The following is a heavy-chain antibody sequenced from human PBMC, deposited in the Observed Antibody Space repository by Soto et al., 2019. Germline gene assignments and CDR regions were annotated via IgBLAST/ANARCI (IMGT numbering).Heavy chain of an antibody. D-gene: IGHD6-13*01. CDR1: GYSFTSYW. CDR2: IYPGDSET. J-gene: IGHJ6*02. CDR3: ERNMEAEAGEFYYYCGMDV. Sequence: PGESLKISCKGSGYSFTSYWIGWVRQMSGKGLEWMGIIYPGDSETRYSPSFQGQVTISADKSISTAYLQWSSLKASDTAMYYCERNMEAEAGEFYYYCGMDVWGQGTTVTVSS. V-gene: IGHV5-51*01.